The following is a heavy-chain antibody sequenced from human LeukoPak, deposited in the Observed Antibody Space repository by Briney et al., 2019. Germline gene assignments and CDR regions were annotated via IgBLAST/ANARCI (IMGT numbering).Heavy chain of an antibody. CDR1: GYTFTGYY. CDR3: ARGHAWGSSGYPSDY. CDR2: INPNSGGT. D-gene: IGHD3-22*01. J-gene: IGHJ4*02. V-gene: IGHV1-2*02. Sequence: ASVKVSYKASGYTFTGYYMHWVRQAPGQGLEWMGWINPNSGGTNYAQKFQGRVTMTRDTSISTAYMELSRLRSDDTAVYYCARGHAWGSSGYPSDYWGQGTLVTVSS.